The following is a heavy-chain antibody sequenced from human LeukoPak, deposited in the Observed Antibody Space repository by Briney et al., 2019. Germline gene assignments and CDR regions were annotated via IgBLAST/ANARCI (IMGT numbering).Heavy chain of an antibody. J-gene: IGHJ4*02. CDR1: GGSISSYY. Sequence: SETLSLTCTVSGGSISSYYWSWIRQPPGKGLEWIGYIYYSGSTNYNPSLKSRVTISVDTSKNQFSLKLSSVTAADTAVYYCARVADSSGYYPFDYWGQGTLVTVSS. V-gene: IGHV4-59*01. CDR3: ARVADSSGYYPFDY. D-gene: IGHD3-22*01. CDR2: IYYSGST.